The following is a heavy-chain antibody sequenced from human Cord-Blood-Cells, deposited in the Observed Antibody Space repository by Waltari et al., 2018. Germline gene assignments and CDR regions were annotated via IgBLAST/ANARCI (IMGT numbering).Heavy chain of an antibody. J-gene: IGHJ4*02. Sequence: QVQLVQSGAEVKKPGASVKVSCKASGYTFTSYGISWVRQAPGQGLAWMGWISAYNGNTNYAQKLQGRVTMTTDTSTSTADMELRSLRSDDTAVYYCARLYGSGSYYIYPFDYWGQGTLVTVSS. CDR1: GYTFTSYG. D-gene: IGHD3-10*01. V-gene: IGHV1-18*01. CDR2: ISAYNGNT. CDR3: ARLYGSGSYYIYPFDY.